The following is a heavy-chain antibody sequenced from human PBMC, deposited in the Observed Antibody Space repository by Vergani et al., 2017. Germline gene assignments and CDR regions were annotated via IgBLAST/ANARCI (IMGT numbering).Heavy chain of an antibody. CDR2: ISWNSGSI. Sequence: EVQLVESGGGLVQPGRSLRLSCAASGFTFDDYAMHWVRQAPGKGLEWVSGISWNSGSIGYADSVKGRFTISRDNAKNSLYLQMNSLSAEDTALYYCAKGPYYYYMDVWGKGTTVTVSS. V-gene: IGHV3-9*01. CDR1: GFTFDDYA. CDR3: AKGPYYYYMDV. J-gene: IGHJ6*03.